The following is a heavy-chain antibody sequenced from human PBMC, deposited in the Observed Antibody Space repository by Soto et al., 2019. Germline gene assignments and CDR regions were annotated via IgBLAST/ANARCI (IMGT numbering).Heavy chain of an antibody. CDR1: GYTFTSYG. J-gene: IGHJ2*01. D-gene: IGHD3-9*01. CDR3: AREDILTGYYIHSRYFDL. V-gene: IGHV1-18*01. Sequence: QVQLVQSGAEVKKPGASVKVSCKASGYTFTSYGISWVRQAPGQGLEWMGWISAYNGNTNYAQKLQGRVTMTTDTSTSAAYMELRSRRSDDTAVYYCAREDILTGYYIHSRYFDLWGRGTLVTVSS. CDR2: ISAYNGNT.